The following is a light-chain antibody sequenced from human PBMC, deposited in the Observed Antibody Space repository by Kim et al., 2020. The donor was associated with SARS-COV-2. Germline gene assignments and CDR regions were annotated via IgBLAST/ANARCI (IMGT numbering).Light chain of an antibody. CDR2: QDS. Sequence: LSPGHTASITCSEDKWGDKDACWYQQKPGQSPVLVIYQDSKRPSGFPGRFSGSNSGTTATLTFSGTQAMDEADYYCQAWDSSTGVFGGGTQLTVL. J-gene: IGLJ2*01. CDR3: QAWDSSTGV. CDR1: KWGDKD. V-gene: IGLV3-1*01.